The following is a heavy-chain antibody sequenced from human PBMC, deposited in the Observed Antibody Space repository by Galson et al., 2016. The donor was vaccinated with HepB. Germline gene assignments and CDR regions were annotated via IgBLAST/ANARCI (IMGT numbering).Heavy chain of an antibody. V-gene: IGHV3-53*01. CDR1: GFTVSSNY. Sequence: SLRLSCAASGFTVSSNYMSWVRQAPGKGLEWVSVIYSGGDTFYADSVKGRFTISRDNSENTLHLQMNSLRAEDTAVYYCARARVGISGTMTSFDNWGQGTLVTVSS. CDR3: ARARVGISGTMTSFDN. CDR2: IYSGGDT. J-gene: IGHJ4*02. D-gene: IGHD1-7*01.